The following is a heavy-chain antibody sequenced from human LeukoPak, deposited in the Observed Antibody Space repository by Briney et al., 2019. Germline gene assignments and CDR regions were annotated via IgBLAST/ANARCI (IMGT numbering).Heavy chain of an antibody. Sequence: PPETLSLTCAVSGYSISSGYYWGWIRQPPGKGLEWIGSIYHSGSTYYNPSLKSRVTISVDTSKNQFSLKLSSVTAADTAVYYCAKMGYNYGYDYWGQGTLVTVSS. CDR2: IYHSGST. CDR1: GYSISSGYY. D-gene: IGHD5-18*01. V-gene: IGHV4-38-2*01. CDR3: AKMGYNYGYDY. J-gene: IGHJ4*02.